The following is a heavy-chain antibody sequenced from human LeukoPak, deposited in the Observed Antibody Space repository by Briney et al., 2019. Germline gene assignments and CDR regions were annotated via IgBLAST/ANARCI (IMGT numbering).Heavy chain of an antibody. D-gene: IGHD6-13*01. J-gene: IGHJ4*02. Sequence: SETLSLTCTVSGGSISSYYWSWIRQPPGKGLEWIGYIYYSGSTNYNPSLKSRVTISVDTSKNQFSLKLSSVTAADTAVYYCARVQSAAADYFDYWGQGTLVTVSS. CDR3: ARVQSAAADYFDY. V-gene: IGHV4-59*12. CDR2: IYYSGST. CDR1: GGSISSYY.